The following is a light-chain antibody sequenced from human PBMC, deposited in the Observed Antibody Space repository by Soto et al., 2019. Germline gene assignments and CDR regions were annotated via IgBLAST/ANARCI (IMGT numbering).Light chain of an antibody. CDR1: QSISSN. V-gene: IGKV3-15*01. Sequence: EIVMTQSPATLSVSPGERATLSCWASQSISSNLAWYQKKPGQAPRLLIYGASTRATGIPVRFSGSGSGTEFTLTISSLQSEDFAVYYCQQYNNWPPWTFGQETKVDIK. J-gene: IGKJ1*01. CDR3: QQYNNWPPWT. CDR2: GAS.